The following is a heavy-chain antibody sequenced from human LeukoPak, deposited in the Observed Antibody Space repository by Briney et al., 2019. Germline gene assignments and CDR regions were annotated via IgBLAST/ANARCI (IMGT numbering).Heavy chain of an antibody. CDR3: ARDRYYGSGSLPDY. CDR1: GYTFTGYY. Sequence: AASVKVSCKASGYTFTGYYMHWVRQAPGQGLEWMGWINPNSGGTNYAQKFQGRVAMTRDTSISTAYMELSRLRSDDTAVYYCARDRYYGSGSLPDYWGQGTLVTVSS. D-gene: IGHD3-10*01. CDR2: INPNSGGT. V-gene: IGHV1-2*02. J-gene: IGHJ4*02.